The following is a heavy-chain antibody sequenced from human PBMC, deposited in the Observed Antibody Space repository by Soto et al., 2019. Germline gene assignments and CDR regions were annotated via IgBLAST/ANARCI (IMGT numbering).Heavy chain of an antibody. D-gene: IGHD4-17*01. CDR1: GFTFSDYY. CDR2: ISSSSSYT. CDR3: AREEGSLLHYMDV. V-gene: IGHV3-11*06. J-gene: IGHJ6*03. Sequence: GGSLRLSCAASGFTFSDYYMSWIRQAPGKGLEWVSYISSSSSYTFYADSVKGRFTVSRDNAKNSLYLQMNSLRAEDTAVYYCAREEGSLLHYMDVWGKGTTVTVSS.